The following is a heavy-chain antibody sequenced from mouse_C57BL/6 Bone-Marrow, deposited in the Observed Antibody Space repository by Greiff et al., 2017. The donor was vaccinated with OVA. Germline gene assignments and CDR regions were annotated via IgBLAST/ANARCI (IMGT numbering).Heavy chain of an antibody. CDR1: GFSFNTYA. J-gene: IGHJ4*01. V-gene: IGHV10-1*01. Sequence: EVNVVESGGGLVQPKGSLKLSCAASGFSFNTYAMNWVRQAPGKGLEWVARIRSKSNNYATYYADSVKDRFTISRDDSESMLYLQMNNLKTEDTAMYYCVRHGLPLYAMDYWGQGTSVTVSS. CDR2: IRSKSNNYAT. CDR3: VRHGLPLYAMDY.